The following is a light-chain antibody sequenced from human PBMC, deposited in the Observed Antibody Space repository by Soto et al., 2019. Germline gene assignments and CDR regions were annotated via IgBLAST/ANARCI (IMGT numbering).Light chain of an antibody. CDR2: GAS. Sequence: EIWMTQSPATLSVSPGERATLSCGASQRVRSKLAWYQQKPGQAPRLLIYGASTRATGIPARSSGSGAGTEFTLTISSLKSEDFAVYYCQQYNNWRPITFGQGTRLEIK. CDR3: QQYNNWRPIT. J-gene: IGKJ5*01. V-gene: IGKV3-15*01. CDR1: QRVRSK.